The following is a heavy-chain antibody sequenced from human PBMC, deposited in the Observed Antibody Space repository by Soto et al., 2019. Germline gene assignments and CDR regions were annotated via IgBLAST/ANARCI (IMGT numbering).Heavy chain of an antibody. J-gene: IGHJ3*02. CDR1: GVSVRSGSYY. D-gene: IGHD6-25*01. Sequence: QVQLQESGPGLVKPSETLSLTCAVSGVSVRSGSYYWSWIRQPPGKGLEWIGYVYNSERHNYNPSHKSRVTISVDTSKNQCSLKLSSVTAADTAVYYCARAPGSGAFNIWGQGTMVTVSS. CDR2: VYNSERH. V-gene: IGHV4-61*01. CDR3: ARAPGSGAFNI.